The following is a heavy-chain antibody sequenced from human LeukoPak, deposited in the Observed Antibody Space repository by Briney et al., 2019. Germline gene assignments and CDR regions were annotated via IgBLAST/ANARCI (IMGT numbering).Heavy chain of an antibody. D-gene: IGHD2-15*01. J-gene: IGHJ5*02. CDR1: GFTFSSSG. CDR3: AKAGGRAQTPFDP. V-gene: IGHV3-30*18. Sequence: GGSLRLSCAASGFTFSSSGMHWVRQAPGEGLEWVAVISNDGSNKYYVDSVKGRFTTSRDNSKNTMYLQMNSLRAEDTAVYYCAKAGGRAQTPFDPWGQGTLVTVSS. CDR2: ISNDGSNK.